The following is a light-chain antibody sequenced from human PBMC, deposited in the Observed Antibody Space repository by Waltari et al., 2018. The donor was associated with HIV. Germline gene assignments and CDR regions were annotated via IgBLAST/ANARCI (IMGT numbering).Light chain of an antibody. Sequence: QSVLTQPPSVSAAPGQKVTISCSGSTSNLGHDYVPWYQHVPGAAPRLLIYDNNKRPSGIPDRFSGSRSGTSATLGITGLQTGDEAHYYCGTWDRSLSAAVFGGGTKLTVL. CDR3: GTWDRSLSAAV. J-gene: IGLJ3*02. CDR1: TSNLGHDY. V-gene: IGLV1-51*01. CDR2: DNN.